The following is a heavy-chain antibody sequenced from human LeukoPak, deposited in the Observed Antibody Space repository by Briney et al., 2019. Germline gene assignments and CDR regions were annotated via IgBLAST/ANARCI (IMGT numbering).Heavy chain of an antibody. V-gene: IGHV3-66*01. J-gene: IGHJ4*02. CDR1: GLTVSSNY. Sequence: GGSLRLSCAASGLTVSSNYMSWVRQAPGKGLEWVSVIYSGGSTYYADSVKGRFTISRDNSKNTLYLQMNSLRAEDTAVYYCARELGDILTRSYYFDYWGQGTLVTVSS. CDR2: IYSGGST. D-gene: IGHD3-9*01. CDR3: ARELGDILTRSYYFDY.